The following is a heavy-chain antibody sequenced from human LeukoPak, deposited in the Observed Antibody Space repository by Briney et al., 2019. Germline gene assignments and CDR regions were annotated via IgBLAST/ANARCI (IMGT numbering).Heavy chain of an antibody. V-gene: IGHV3-7*05. CDR1: GFTFSSYA. Sequence: GESLRLSCSASGFTFSSYAMSWVRQAPGKGLEWMANIKEGGTSTSYVAFENGRITIFRDNAKNSLSLEMNSLRAEDTAVYYCVRGGLYFGTWGQGTLVTVSS. CDR2: IKEGGTST. J-gene: IGHJ4*02. D-gene: IGHD3-16*01. CDR3: VRGGLYFGT.